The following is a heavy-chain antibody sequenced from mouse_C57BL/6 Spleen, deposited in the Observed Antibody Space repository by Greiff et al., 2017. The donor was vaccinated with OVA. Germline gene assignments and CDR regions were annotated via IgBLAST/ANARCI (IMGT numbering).Heavy chain of an antibody. CDR1: GYSFTGYY. CDR2: INPSTGGT. Sequence: VQLQQSGPELVKPGASVKISCKASGYSFTGYYMHWVKQSSEKSLEWIGEINPSTGGTSYNQKFKGKATLTVDKSSSTAYMQLKSLTSEDSAVYYCATRGIIYYYGSGYFDVWGTGTTVTVSS. D-gene: IGHD1-1*01. J-gene: IGHJ1*03. V-gene: IGHV1-43*01. CDR3: ATRGIIYYYGSGYFDV.